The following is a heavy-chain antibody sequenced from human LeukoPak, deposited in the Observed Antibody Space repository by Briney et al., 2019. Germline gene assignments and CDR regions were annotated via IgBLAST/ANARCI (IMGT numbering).Heavy chain of an antibody. D-gene: IGHD2-2*01. CDR2: IYYSGST. Sequence: SETLSLTCTVSGGSISSYYWSWIRQPPGKGLEWIGYIYYSGSTNYNPSLKSRVTISVDTSKNQFSLKLSSVTATDTAVYYCARGPYCSSTSCYRYYYYYMDVWGKGTTVTVSS. CDR1: GGSISSYY. CDR3: ARGPYCSSTSCYRYYYYYMDV. J-gene: IGHJ6*03. V-gene: IGHV4-59*01.